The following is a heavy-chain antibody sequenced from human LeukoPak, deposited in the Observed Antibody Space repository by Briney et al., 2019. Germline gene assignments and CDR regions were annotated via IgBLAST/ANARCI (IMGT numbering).Heavy chain of an antibody. Sequence: GGSLRLSCAASGFTVSSNYMSWVRQAPGKGLEWVSVIYSGGSTYYADSVKGRFTISRDNSKNTLYLQMNSLRAEDTAVYYCARDPTGDAFDIWGQGAMVTVSS. CDR2: IYSGGST. V-gene: IGHV3-53*01. CDR3: ARDPTGDAFDI. J-gene: IGHJ3*02. CDR1: GFTVSSNY. D-gene: IGHD4-11*01.